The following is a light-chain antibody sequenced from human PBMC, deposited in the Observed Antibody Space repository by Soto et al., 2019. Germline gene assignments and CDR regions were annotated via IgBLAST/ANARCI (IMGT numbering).Light chain of an antibody. CDR3: SSYTSGSSHYV. V-gene: IGLV2-14*01. CDR1: SSDVGAYYS. Sequence: LAQPASVSGSPGQSITISCSGTSSDVGAYYSVSWYQHHPGKAPKLIIYGVTNRPSGVSNRFSGSKSGNTASLTISGLQAEDEADYHCSSYTSGSSHYVFGTGTKVTVL. CDR2: GVT. J-gene: IGLJ1*01.